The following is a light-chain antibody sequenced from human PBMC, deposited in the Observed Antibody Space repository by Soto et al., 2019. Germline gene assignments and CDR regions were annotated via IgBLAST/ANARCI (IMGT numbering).Light chain of an antibody. J-gene: IGKJ1*01. Sequence: EIVLTQSPGTLSLSSGERATLSCRASQSVSDNYLAWYQQKPGQAPRLLIYGASSRAAGIPDRFSGSGSGPDFTLTISRLGPEDVAVYFCQQYGSSPWTFGRGTKVEIK. CDR2: GAS. V-gene: IGKV3-20*01. CDR1: QSVSDNY. CDR3: QQYGSSPWT.